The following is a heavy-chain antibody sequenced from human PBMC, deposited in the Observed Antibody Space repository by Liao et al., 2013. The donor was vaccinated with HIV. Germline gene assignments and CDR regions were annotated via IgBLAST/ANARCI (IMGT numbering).Heavy chain of an antibody. D-gene: IGHD3-10*01. J-gene: IGHJ4*02. CDR3: ATWPVDYYGSGARGFDY. CDR1: GGSISSGSYY. V-gene: IGHV4-61*01. CDR2: IYYSGST. Sequence: QVQLQESGPGLVKPSQTLSLTCTVSGGSISSGSYYWSWIRQPPGKGLEWIGYIYYSGSTNYNPSLKSRVTISVDTSKNQFSLKLSSVTAADTAVYYCATWPVDYYGSGARGFDYWGQGTLVTVSS.